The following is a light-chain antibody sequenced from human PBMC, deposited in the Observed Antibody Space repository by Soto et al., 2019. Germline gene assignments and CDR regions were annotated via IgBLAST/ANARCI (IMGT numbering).Light chain of an antibody. CDR3: QQRSNLPPWT. J-gene: IGKJ1*01. Sequence: EIVLTQSPATLSLSPGDSATLSCRASQSVSSSLAWYQQKPGQAPRLLIYDASNRATGIPARFSGSGSGTDFTLTISSLEPEDFAVYYCQQRSNLPPWTFGQGTKVEIK. CDR2: DAS. V-gene: IGKV3-11*01. CDR1: QSVSSS.